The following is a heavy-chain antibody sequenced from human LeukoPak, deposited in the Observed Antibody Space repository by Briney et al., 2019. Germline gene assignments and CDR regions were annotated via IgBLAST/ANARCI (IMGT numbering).Heavy chain of an antibody. CDR2: IYSGGST. CDR3: ARASTKSPLRFVLLYDH. Sequence: GGSLRLSCAASGLTVSSNYMSWVRQAPGKGLEWVSVIYSGGSTYYANSVKGRFTISRDNSKNTLYLQLDRLRAEDTAVYYCARASTKSPLRFVLLYDHWGQGTLVTVSS. J-gene: IGHJ4*02. D-gene: IGHD2-15*01. V-gene: IGHV3-53*01. CDR1: GLTVSSNY.